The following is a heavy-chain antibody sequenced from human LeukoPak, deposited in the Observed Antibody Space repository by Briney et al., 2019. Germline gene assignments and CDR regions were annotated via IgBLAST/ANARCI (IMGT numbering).Heavy chain of an antibody. CDR1: GGSFSGYY. CDR2: INHSGST. J-gene: IGHJ5*02. CDR3: ARGKLGGYSYGLNP. V-gene: IGHV4-34*01. Sequence: SETLSLTCAVYGGSFSGYYWSWIRQPPGKGLEWIGEINHSGSTNYNPSLKSRVTISVDTSKNQFSLKLSSVTAADTAVYYCARGKLGGYSYGLNPWGQGTLVTVSS. D-gene: IGHD5-18*01.